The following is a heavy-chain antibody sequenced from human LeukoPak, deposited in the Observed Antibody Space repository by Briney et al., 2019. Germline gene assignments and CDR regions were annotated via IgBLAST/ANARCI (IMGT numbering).Heavy chain of an antibody. CDR1: GGSISSGSYC. Sequence: SETLSLTCTVSGGSISSGSYCWSWIRQPAGKGLEWIGRIYTSGSTNYNPSLKSRVTISVDTSKNQFSLKLSSVTAADTAVYYCARGPAYYYDSSGHFDYWGQGTLVTVSS. J-gene: IGHJ4*02. V-gene: IGHV4-61*02. CDR3: ARGPAYYYDSSGHFDY. D-gene: IGHD3-22*01. CDR2: IYTSGST.